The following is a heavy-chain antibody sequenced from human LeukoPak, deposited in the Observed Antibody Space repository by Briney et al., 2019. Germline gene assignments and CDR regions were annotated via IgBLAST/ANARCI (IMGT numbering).Heavy chain of an antibody. CDR1: GYTFIGYY. D-gene: IGHD5-18*01. J-gene: IGHJ4*02. CDR3: ARDESGYSYGVDY. CDR2: ISAYNGNT. Sequence: GASVKVSCKASGYTFIGYYMHWVRQAPGQGLEWMGWISAYNGNTNYAQKLQGRVTMTTDTSTSTAYMELRSLRSDDTAVYYCARDESGYSYGVDYWGQGTLVTVSS. V-gene: IGHV1-18*04.